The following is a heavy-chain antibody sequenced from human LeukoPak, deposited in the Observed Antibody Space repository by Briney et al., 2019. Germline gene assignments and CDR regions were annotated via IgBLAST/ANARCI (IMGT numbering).Heavy chain of an antibody. CDR1: GFTVSSNY. Sequence: PGGSLRLSCAASGFTVSSNYMSWVRQAPGKGLEWFSVIYSGGSTYYADSVKGRFTISRDNSKNTLYLQMNSLRAEDTAVYYCASGDGYIPAPYCFDYWGQGTLVTVSP. CDR2: IYSGGST. J-gene: IGHJ4*02. D-gene: IGHD5-24*01. V-gene: IGHV3-53*05. CDR3: ASGDGYIPAPYCFDY.